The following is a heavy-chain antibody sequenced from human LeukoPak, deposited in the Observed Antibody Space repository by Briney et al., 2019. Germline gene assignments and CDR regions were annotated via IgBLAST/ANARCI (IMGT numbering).Heavy chain of an antibody. D-gene: IGHD6-13*01. Sequence: PGGSLRLSCATSGFTFSSNWKSWVRHAPGRGLEWVANIKPDGSAEYYAASVKGRFTVSRDNAKNSLYLQMNSLRAEDTAVYYCARANNSSWHNWGQGTLVTVSS. J-gene: IGHJ4*02. CDR2: IKPDGSAE. CDR1: GFTFSSNW. V-gene: IGHV3-7*01. CDR3: ARANNSSWHN.